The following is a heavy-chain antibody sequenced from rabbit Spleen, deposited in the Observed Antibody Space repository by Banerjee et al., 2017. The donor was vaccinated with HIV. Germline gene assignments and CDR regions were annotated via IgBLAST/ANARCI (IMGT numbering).Heavy chain of an antibody. CDR2: AYAGSSGST. Sequence: QSLEESGGGLVKPGASLTLTCKASGFSFNSGYDMCWVRQAPGKGLEWVACAYAGSSGSTYSATWAKGRFTISKTSSTTVTLQMTSLTAADTATYFCARLSSDWTYLELWGPGTLVTVS. V-gene: IGHV1S40*01. D-gene: IGHD8-1*01. J-gene: IGHJ4*01. CDR1: GFSFNSGYD. CDR3: ARLSSDWTYLEL.